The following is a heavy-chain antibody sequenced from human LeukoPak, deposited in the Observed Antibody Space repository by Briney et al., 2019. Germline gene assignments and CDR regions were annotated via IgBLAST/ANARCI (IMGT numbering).Heavy chain of an antibody. CDR1: GFTFSSYW. D-gene: IGHD6-19*01. CDR2: IKQDGSEK. CDR3: ARVSSGSGWHKYYFDY. J-gene: IGHJ4*02. V-gene: IGHV3-7*01. Sequence: GGSLRLSCAASGFTFSSYWMSWVRQAPGKGLEWVANIKQDGSEKYYVDSVKGRFTISRDNAKNSLYLQMNSLRAEDTAVYYCARVSSGSGWHKYYFDYWGQGTLVTVSS.